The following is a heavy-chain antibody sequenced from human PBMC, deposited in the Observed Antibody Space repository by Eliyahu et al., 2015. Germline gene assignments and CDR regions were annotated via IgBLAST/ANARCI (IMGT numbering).Heavy chain of an antibody. CDR3: VRRQLYGYASGLDV. J-gene: IGHJ6*02. D-gene: IGHD2-8*01. CDR1: GYFFTXXX. Sequence: EVQLVQSGAEVKKPGESLXXSCTASGYFFTXXXXGXVRQMPGKGLEWXGVIYPGDSDTSYSPSFQGHVTITADKSTTTAYLQWNSLKASDTAMYYCVRRQLYGYASGLDVWGQGTSVTVSS. CDR2: IYPGDSDT. V-gene: IGHV5-51*01.